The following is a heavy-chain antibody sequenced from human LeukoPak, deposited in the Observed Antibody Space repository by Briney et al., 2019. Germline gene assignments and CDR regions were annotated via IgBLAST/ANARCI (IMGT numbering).Heavy chain of an antibody. Sequence: SETLSLTCTVSGGSISSSSYYWGWIRQPPGKGLEWIGSIYYSGSTYYNPSLKSRVTISVDTSKNQFFLKLSSVTAADTAVYYCARPRGGDSGNFDYWGQGTLVTVS. J-gene: IGHJ4*02. D-gene: IGHD2-21*02. CDR1: GGSISSSSYY. CDR3: ARPRGGDSGNFDY. CDR2: IYYSGST. V-gene: IGHV4-39*01.